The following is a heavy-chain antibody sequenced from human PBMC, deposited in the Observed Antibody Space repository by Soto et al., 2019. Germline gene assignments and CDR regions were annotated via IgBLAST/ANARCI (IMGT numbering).Heavy chain of an antibody. V-gene: IGHV1-69*12. Sequence: QVQLVQSGAEVKKPGSSVKVSCKASGGTFSSYAISWVRQAPGQGLEWMGGIIPIFGTANYAQKFQGRVTITADESTSTAYIELSSLRSEDTAVYYCANSSGRRGIYYYAGMDVWGQGTTVTVSS. CDR2: IIPIFGTA. CDR1: GGTFSSYA. CDR3: ANSSGRRGIYYYAGMDV. J-gene: IGHJ6*02. D-gene: IGHD3-22*01.